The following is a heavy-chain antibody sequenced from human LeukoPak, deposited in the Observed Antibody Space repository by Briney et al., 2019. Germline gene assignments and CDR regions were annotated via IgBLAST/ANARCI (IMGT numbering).Heavy chain of an antibody. CDR3: ASHDYGSGNFVDY. CDR2: ISYDGSNK. CDR1: GFTFSSYA. D-gene: IGHD3-10*01. J-gene: IGHJ4*02. V-gene: IGHV3-30-3*01. Sequence: GRSLRLSCAASGFTFSSYAMHWVRQAPGKGLEWVTVISYDGSNKYYADSVKGRFTISRDNSKNTLYLQMNSLRAEDTAVYYCASHDYGSGNFVDYWGQGTLVTVSS.